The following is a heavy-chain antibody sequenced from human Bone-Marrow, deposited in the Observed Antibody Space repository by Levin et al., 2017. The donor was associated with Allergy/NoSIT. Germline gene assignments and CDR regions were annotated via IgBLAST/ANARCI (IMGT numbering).Heavy chain of an antibody. CDR3: ARSSSSGIDS. CDR2: IYFRGDT. Sequence: GSLRLSCIVSGASLSKTAYYWDWIRQSPGKGLEWIGRIYFRGDTSYNPSLRSRATISVDTSQNRFSLRLTSVTAADTSVYFCARSSSSGIDSWGQGTLVSVSS. CDR1: GASLSKTAYY. D-gene: IGHD6-6*01. V-gene: IGHV4-39*01. J-gene: IGHJ4*02.